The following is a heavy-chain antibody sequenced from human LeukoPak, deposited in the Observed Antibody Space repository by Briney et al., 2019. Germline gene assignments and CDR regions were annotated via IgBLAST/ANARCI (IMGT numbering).Heavy chain of an antibody. CDR3: ARAFCGGNIDY. J-gene: IGHJ4*02. V-gene: IGHV4-61*01. Sequence: SETLSLTCTVSGYSISSGYYWGWIRQPPGKGLEWIGYFHYSGSTNYNPSLKSRVTISVDTSKNLFSLKLSSVTAADTAVYYCARAFCGGNIDYWGQGTLVTVSS. D-gene: IGHD4-23*01. CDR1: GYSISSGYY. CDR2: FHYSGST.